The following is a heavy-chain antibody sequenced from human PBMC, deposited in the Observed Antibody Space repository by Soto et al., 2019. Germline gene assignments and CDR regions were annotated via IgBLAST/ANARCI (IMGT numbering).Heavy chain of an antibody. J-gene: IGHJ6*04. CDR3: ARLREDFENSGTDV. D-gene: IGHD3-9*01. V-gene: IGHV3-21*01. CDR2: ISQSSFST. CDR1: GFNFSTYS. Sequence: PGGSLRLSCAASGFNFSTYSMNWVRQAPGRWLQWVSSISQSSFSTYYADSVKGRFTISRDNAKNSLYLQMISLRAEDKAMYYCARLREDFENSGTDVWCKGTTVTVSS.